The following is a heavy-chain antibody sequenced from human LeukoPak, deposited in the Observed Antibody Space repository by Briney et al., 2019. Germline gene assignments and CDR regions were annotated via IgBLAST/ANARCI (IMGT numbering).Heavy chain of an antibody. CDR2: IIPIFGTA. Sequence: SVKVSCKASGGTFSSYAISWVRQAPGQGLEWMGGIIPIFGTANYAQKFQGRVTITADEATSTAYMELSSLRSEDTAVYYCARLTPDSSSSFDYWGQGTLVTVSS. CDR1: GGTFSSYA. CDR3: ARLTPDSSSSFDY. V-gene: IGHV1-69*01. D-gene: IGHD6-6*01. J-gene: IGHJ4*02.